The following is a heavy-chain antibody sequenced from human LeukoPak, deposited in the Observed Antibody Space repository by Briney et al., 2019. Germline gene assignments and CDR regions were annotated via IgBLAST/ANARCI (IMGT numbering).Heavy chain of an antibody. CDR3: ARDRDGYAIFDY. J-gene: IGHJ4*02. CDR2: INSDRSIT. CDR1: KFTFSNYW. D-gene: IGHD5-24*01. V-gene: IGHV3-74*01. Sequence: PGGSLRLPCAASKFTFSNYWMHWVRQAPGEGLVWVSRINSDRSITTYADSVKGRFTISRDNAENTLYLQMNSLRAEDTAVYYCARDRDGYAIFDYWGQGTLVTVSS.